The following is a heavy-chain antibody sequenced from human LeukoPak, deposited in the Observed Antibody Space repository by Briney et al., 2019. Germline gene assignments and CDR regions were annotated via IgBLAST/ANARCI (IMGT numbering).Heavy chain of an antibody. V-gene: IGHV4-4*07. CDR3: ARDAYSSSWYNYYAFDI. D-gene: IGHD6-13*01. Sequence: SETLSLTCTVSGGSISSYYWSWSRQPAGKGLEWIGRIYTSGSTNYNPSLKSRVTMSVDTSKNQFSLKLSSVTAADTAVYYCARDAYSSSWYNYYAFDIWGQGTMVTVSS. CDR1: GGSISSYY. J-gene: IGHJ3*02. CDR2: IYTSGST.